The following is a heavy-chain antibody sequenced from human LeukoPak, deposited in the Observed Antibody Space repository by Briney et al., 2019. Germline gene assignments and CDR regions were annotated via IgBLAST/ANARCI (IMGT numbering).Heavy chain of an antibody. V-gene: IGHV3-23*01. CDR2: ISDTGGNT. Sequence: GGSLRLSCAASGFTFSSNAMNWVRQAPGKGLEWVSAISDTGGNTDYADSVRGRFTVSRDNSKNTLYLQRNSLRVEDTPVYYCARYFHDWGQGTLVTVSS. J-gene: IGHJ4*02. CDR1: GFTFSSNA. CDR3: ARYFHD.